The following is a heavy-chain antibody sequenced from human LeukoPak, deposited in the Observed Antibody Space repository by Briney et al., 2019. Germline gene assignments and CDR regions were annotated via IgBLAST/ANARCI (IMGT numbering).Heavy chain of an antibody. J-gene: IGHJ5*02. D-gene: IGHD2-15*01. Sequence: GGSPRLSCVASGFTFSTYSMNWVRQAPGKGLEWVSSISSSSSYIYYADSVKGRFTISRDSAKNSLYLQMNSLRAEDTAVYYCARDGGYCSGGSCNNWFDPWGQGTLVAVSS. CDR2: ISSSSSYI. CDR3: ARDGGYCSGGSCNNWFDP. CDR1: GFTFSTYS. V-gene: IGHV3-21*01.